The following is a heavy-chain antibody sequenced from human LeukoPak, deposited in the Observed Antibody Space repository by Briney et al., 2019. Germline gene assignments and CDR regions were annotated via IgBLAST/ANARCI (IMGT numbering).Heavy chain of an antibody. CDR1: GYTFTSYG. V-gene: IGHV1-18*01. J-gene: IGHJ3*02. CDR2: ISAYNGDT. Sequence: ASVKVSCKASGYTFTSYGITWVRQAPGQGLGWMGWISAYNGDTNSAQNLQGRVTMTTDTSTNTAYMDLRSLSSDDTAVYYCARDITMVRGIPRHASDIWGQGTVVTVSS. D-gene: IGHD3-10*01. CDR3: ARDITMVRGIPRHASDI.